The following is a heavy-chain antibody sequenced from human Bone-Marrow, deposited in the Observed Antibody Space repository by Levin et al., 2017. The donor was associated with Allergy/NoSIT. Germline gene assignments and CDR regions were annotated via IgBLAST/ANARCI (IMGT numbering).Heavy chain of an antibody. J-gene: IGHJ4*02. V-gene: IGHV3-23*01. CDR3: ARGWRGGSCYDY. CDR1: GFTFISYA. CDR2: IDESGVYT. D-gene: IGHD2-15*01. Sequence: LSLTCAASGFTFISYAMNWVRQAPGKGLEWVSGIDESGVYTYYADSVKGRFTISRDNARNTLYLQMNSLRAEDTAIYYCARGWRGGSCYDYWGQGTPVTVSS.